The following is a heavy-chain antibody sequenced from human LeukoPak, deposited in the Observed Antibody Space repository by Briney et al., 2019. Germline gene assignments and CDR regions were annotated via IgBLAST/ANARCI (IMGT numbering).Heavy chain of an antibody. V-gene: IGHV3-7*01. CDR3: ARDYKSGYYGYYYYNYMDV. D-gene: IGHD3-3*01. CDR2: IKQDGSEK. Sequence: GGSLKLSCGASGFTLSSHWMSWVRQAPGKGLEWVANIKQDGSEKYYVDSVKGRFTISRDNAKNALYLQMNSLIAEDTAVYYCARDYKSGYYGYYYYNYMDVWGKGTTVTVSS. CDR1: GFTLSSHW. J-gene: IGHJ6*03.